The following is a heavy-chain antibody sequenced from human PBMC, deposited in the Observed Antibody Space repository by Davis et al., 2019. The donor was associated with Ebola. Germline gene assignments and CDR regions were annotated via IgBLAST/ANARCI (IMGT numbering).Heavy chain of an antibody. D-gene: IGHD2-21*02. CDR3: ARARGSTTLTAPSMDV. Sequence: GESLKISCAASGFTFSDYYMSWIRQAPGKGLEWVSYISGGGRTIYYADSVKGRFTISRDNAKTSLYLQMNSLRAEDTAVYYCARARGSTTLTAPSMDVWGQGTTVTVSS. CDR1: GFTFSDYY. V-gene: IGHV3-11*01. J-gene: IGHJ6*02. CDR2: ISGGGRTI.